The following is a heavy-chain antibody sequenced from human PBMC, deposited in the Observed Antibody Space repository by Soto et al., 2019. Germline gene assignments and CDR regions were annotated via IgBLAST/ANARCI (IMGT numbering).Heavy chain of an antibody. J-gene: IGHJ2*01. Sequence: EVQLVESGGGLVQPGGSLRLSCAASGFTFSSYEMNWVRQAPGKGLEWGSYISSSGSTIYYADAVKGRFTISRDNAKNSLYLQMNSLRAEDTAVYYCARDLRVVVPAAIYWYFDLWGRGTLVTVSS. V-gene: IGHV3-48*03. CDR3: ARDLRVVVPAAIYWYFDL. D-gene: IGHD2-2*02. CDR2: ISSSGSTI. CDR1: GFTFSSYE.